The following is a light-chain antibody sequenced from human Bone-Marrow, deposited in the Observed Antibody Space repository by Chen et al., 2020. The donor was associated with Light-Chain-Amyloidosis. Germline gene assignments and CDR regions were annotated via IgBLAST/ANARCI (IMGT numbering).Light chain of an antibody. CDR2: NNS. J-gene: IGLJ3*02. CDR3: AAWDDSLSIWV. V-gene: IGLV1-47*01. CDR1: SSTIGNNY. Sequence: QSVLTQPPSASGTPGQRVIISCSGSSSTIGNNYVYWYQQLPGTAPKLLIYNNSQRPSGVPGRISGSKSGTSASLAISGRRSEEESDYYCAAWDDSLSIWVFGGGTKVTVL.